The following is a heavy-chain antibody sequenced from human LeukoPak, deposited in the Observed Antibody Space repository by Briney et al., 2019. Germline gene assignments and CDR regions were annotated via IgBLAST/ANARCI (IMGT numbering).Heavy chain of an antibody. CDR2: ISGSGGTT. J-gene: IGHJ6*03. V-gene: IGHV3-23*01. D-gene: IGHD2-15*01. Sequence: GGTLRLSCAASGFTFSSYGMSWVRQAPGKGLEWVSAISGSGGTTYYADSVKGRFTISRDNSKNTLYLQMNSLRAEDTAVYYCAKNVERGAYCSGGSCYPYYYYYMDVWGKGTTVTISS. CDR1: GFTFSSYG. CDR3: AKNVERGAYCSGGSCYPYYYYYMDV.